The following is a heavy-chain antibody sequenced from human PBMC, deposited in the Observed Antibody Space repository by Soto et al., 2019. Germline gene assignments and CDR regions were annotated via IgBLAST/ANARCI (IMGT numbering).Heavy chain of an antibody. CDR3: ARHVEGGGRYFLDP. V-gene: IGHV4-39*01. Sequence: QLQLQESGPGLVKPSETRSLTCSVSGGSMTSSSYYWGWIRQPPGKGLEWIGNIFFGGSTYYNQSLKSRLTISVDTSKNQFPLIVGSVPGAAAAVYYCARHVEGGGRYFLDPWGQGTLVTVSS. CDR2: IFFGGST. CDR1: GGSMTSSSYY. J-gene: IGHJ5*02. D-gene: IGHD1-26*01.